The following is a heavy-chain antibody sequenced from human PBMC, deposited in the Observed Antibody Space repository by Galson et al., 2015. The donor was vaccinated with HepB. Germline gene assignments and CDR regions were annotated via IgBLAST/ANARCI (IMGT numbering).Heavy chain of an antibody. D-gene: IGHD1-26*01. Sequence: SLRLSCAASGFIFSSYTMNWVRQAPGKGLEWVSSISGSGGSTYYADSVKGRFTISRDNPKNTVYLQMNSLRAENTAVYYCAKSGEILAPGPWGQGALVTVSS. CDR3: AKSGEILAPGP. J-gene: IGHJ5*02. CDR1: GFIFSSYT. CDR2: ISGSGGST. V-gene: IGHV3-23*01.